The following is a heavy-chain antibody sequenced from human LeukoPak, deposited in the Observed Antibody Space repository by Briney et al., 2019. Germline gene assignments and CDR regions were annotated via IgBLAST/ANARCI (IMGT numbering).Heavy chain of an antibody. Sequence: PSETLSLTCTVSGGSISTYYWNWVRQPPGKGLEWIGYIYYSGSTNYNPSLKSRVTISVDTSKNQFSLKLSSVTAADTAVYYCAGRGLDHWDFDLWGRGTLVTVSS. D-gene: IGHD3-10*01. CDR2: IYYSGST. V-gene: IGHV4-59*08. CDR1: GGSISTYY. J-gene: IGHJ2*01. CDR3: AGRGLDHWDFDL.